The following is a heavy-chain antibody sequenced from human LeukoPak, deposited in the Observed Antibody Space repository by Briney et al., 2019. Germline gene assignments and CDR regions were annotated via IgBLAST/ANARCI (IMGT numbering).Heavy chain of an antibody. V-gene: IGHV4-59*08. Sequence: SETLSLTCTVSGGSISSYYWSWIRQPPGKGLEWIGYIYYSGSTNYNPSLKSRVTISVDTSKNQFSLKLSSVTAADTTVYYCARHKTISYYDFWSGYSGDWFDPWGQGTLVTVSS. D-gene: IGHD3-3*01. CDR2: IYYSGST. CDR3: ARHKTISYYDFWSGYSGDWFDP. CDR1: GGSISSYY. J-gene: IGHJ5*02.